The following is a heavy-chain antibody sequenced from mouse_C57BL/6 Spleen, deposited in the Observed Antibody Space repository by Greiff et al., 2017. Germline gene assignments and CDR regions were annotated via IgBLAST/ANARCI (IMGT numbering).Heavy chain of an antibody. V-gene: IGHV1-81*01. Sequence: QVQLQQSGAELARPGASVKLSCKASGYTFTSYGISWVKQRTGQGLEWIGEIYPRSGNTYYNEKFTGQATLTADKSSSTAYMELRSLTSEDSAVYFGARFDYYGSSYGYFDVWGTGTTVTVSS. CDR3: ARFDYYGSSYGYFDV. CDR1: GYTFTSYG. J-gene: IGHJ1*03. D-gene: IGHD1-1*01. CDR2: IYPRSGNT.